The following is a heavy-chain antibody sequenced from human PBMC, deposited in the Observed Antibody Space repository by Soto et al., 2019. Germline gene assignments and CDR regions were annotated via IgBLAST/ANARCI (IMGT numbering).Heavy chain of an antibody. J-gene: IGHJ4*02. V-gene: IGHV4-61*01. CDR3: AREIAGVSFDY. D-gene: IGHD3-3*01. CDR1: GGSVSSGSYY. Sequence: QVQLQESGPGLVKPSETLSLTCTVSGGSVSSGSYYWSWIRQPPGKGLEWIGYIYYSGSTNYNPSLKSRVTISGDTSKNQFPLKLSSVTAADTAVYYCAREIAGVSFDYWGQGTLVTVSS. CDR2: IYYSGST.